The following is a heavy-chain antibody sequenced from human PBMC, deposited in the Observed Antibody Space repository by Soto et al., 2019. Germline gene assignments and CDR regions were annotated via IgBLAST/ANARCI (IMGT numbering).Heavy chain of an antibody. CDR1: GFNFEYYA. J-gene: IGHJ5*02. CDR3: ARGRGALTVVSNWFDP. CDR2: INWNGGIT. V-gene: IGHV3-9*01. Sequence: GGSLRLSCEGFGFNFEYYAMHWIRQAPGKGLEWVSGINWNGGITGYADSVKGRFTVSRDNANNSLHLEMSSLKTEDTALYYCARGRGALTVVSNWFDPWGQGTLVTVSS. D-gene: IGHD2-15*01.